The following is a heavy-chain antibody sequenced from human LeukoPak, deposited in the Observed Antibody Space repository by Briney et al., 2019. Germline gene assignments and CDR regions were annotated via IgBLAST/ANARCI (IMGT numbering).Heavy chain of an antibody. D-gene: IGHD6-19*01. Sequence: GGSLRLSCAASGFSFSNVWMSWVRQAPGKGLEWVGRIKSKTDGGTTDYAAPVKGRFTISRDDSKDTLYLQMNSLKIDDTAVYYCAAGRAVLFDPWGQGTLVTVSS. CDR1: GFSFSNVW. CDR3: AAGRAVLFDP. CDR2: IKSKTDGGTT. V-gene: IGHV3-15*05. J-gene: IGHJ5*02.